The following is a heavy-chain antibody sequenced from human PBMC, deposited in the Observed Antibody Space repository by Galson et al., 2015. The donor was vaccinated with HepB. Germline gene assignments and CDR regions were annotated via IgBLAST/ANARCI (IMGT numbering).Heavy chain of an antibody. J-gene: IGHJ4*02. D-gene: IGHD5-12*01. V-gene: IGHV3-66*01. CDR3: VRSLPRGYSGYDVSFDD. CDR1: GFTVSSNY. CDR2: IYGGGST. Sequence: SLRLSCAASGFTVSSNYMSWVRQDPGKGLEWVSVIYGGGSTHYADSVRGRFAISRDSVNNTLYLQMNSLRADDTAVYYCVRSLPRGYSGYDVSFDDWGQGSLVTVSS.